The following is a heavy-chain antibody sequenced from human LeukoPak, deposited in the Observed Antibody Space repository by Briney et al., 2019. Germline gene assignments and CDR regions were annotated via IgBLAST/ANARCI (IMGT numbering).Heavy chain of an antibody. V-gene: IGHV4-39*01. CDR2: IYYSGNT. Sequence: SETLSLTCAVSGGTISSSSHYWVGIRQPPGKGREWIRSIYYSGNTYYNPPLRSRVTISVDTSKNQFSLKLSSVTDADTAVYYCAGQSFYGSGRYYLYYFDYWDQGTLVTVSS. CDR1: GGTISSSSHY. CDR3: AGQSFYGSGRYYLYYFDY. D-gene: IGHD3-10*01. J-gene: IGHJ4*02.